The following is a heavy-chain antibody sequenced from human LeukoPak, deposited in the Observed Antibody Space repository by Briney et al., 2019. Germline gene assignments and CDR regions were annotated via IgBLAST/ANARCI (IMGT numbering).Heavy chain of an antibody. CDR1: GYTFTDYY. D-gene: IGHD6-13*01. V-gene: IGHV1-2*02. Sequence: GASVTVSCKASGYTFTDYYMHWVRQAPGQGLEWMGWINPNSGGTNYAQKFQGRVTMTTDTSISTAYMEVSRLRSDDTAVYYCARVRIGQQLDKYYYYAMDVWGQGTSGTVSS. CDR3: ARVRIGQQLDKYYYYAMDV. CDR2: INPNSGGT. J-gene: IGHJ6*02.